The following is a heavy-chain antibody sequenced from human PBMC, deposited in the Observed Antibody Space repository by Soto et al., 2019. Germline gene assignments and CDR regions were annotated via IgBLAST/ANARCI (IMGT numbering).Heavy chain of an antibody. V-gene: IGHV4-34*01. Sequence: SETLSLTCAVFGGCLSVYYWSWIRQPPGKGLEWIGEINHSGSTNYNPSLKSRVTISVDTSKNQFSLKLSSVTAADTAVYYCARAPFGVVRYYYYYYGMDVWGRGTTVTVSS. J-gene: IGHJ6*02. D-gene: IGHD3-3*01. CDR2: INHSGST. CDR3: ARAPFGVVRYYYYYYGMDV. CDR1: GGCLSVYY.